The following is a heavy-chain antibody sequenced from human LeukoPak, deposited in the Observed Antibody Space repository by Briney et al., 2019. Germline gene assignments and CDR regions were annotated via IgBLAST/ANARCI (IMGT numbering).Heavy chain of an antibody. J-gene: IGHJ5*02. CDR3: ARDYGGNSGGAFDP. V-gene: IGHV1-69*05. Sequence: ASVKVSCKASGGTFSSYAISWVRQAPGQGLEWMGGIIPIFGTANYAQKFQGRVTITTDESTSTAYMELSNLRSEDTVVYYCARDYGGNSGGAFDPWGQGTLVTVSS. CDR1: GGTFSSYA. D-gene: IGHD4-23*01. CDR2: IIPIFGTA.